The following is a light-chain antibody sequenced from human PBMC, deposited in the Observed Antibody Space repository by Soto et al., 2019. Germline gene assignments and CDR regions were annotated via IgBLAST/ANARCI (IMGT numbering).Light chain of an antibody. CDR1: SSDVGGYDF. CDR3: TSYAGGNNV. V-gene: IGLV2-8*01. CDR2: EVN. J-gene: IGLJ1*01. Sequence: QSALTQTPSASGSPGQSVTISCTGTSSDVGGYDFVSWYQQYPGKVPKLMVYEVNKRPSGVPDRFSGSKSGNTASLTVSGLQAEDEADYYCTSYAGGNNVFVPGTKLTAL.